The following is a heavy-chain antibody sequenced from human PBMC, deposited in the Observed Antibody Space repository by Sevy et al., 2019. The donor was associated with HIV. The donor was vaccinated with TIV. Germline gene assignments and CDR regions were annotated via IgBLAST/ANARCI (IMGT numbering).Heavy chain of an antibody. Sequence: GGSLRLSCAASGFTFSSYSMNWVRRAPGKGLEWVSCRSSSSSTIYYADSVKGRFTISRDNAKNSLYLQMNSLRDEDTAVYYCARDAMGTAMEIGDYFDYWGQGTLVTVSS. CDR3: ARDAMGTAMEIGDYFDY. CDR2: RSSSSSTI. D-gene: IGHD5-18*01. V-gene: IGHV3-48*02. J-gene: IGHJ4*02. CDR1: GFTFSSYS.